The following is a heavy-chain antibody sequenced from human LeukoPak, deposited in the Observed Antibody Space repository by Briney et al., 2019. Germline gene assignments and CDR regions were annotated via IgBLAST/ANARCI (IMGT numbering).Heavy chain of an antibody. CDR1: GFTFSSYG. Sequence: PGGSLRLSCAASGFTFSSYGMHWVRQAPGKGLEWVAVISYDGSNKYYADSVKGRFTISRDNSKNTLYLQMNSLRAEDTAVYYCANRDDINDYWGQGTLVTVSS. J-gene: IGHJ4*02. CDR2: ISYDGSNK. CDR3: ANRDDINDY. V-gene: IGHV3-30*18. D-gene: IGHD1-1*01.